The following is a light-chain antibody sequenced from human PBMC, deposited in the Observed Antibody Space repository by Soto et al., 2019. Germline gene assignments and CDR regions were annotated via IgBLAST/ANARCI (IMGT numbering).Light chain of an antibody. V-gene: IGLV2-11*01. CDR1: SSDVGGYIY. CDR3: CSYAGNKTVV. Sequence: QSALTQPRSVSGSPGQSVTISCTGTSSDVGGYIYVSWYQQYPAKAPKVMIYDVSRRPSGVPDRFSGSKSGNTASLTISGIQAEDEAVYYCCSYAGNKTVVFGGGTKLTVL. CDR2: DVS. J-gene: IGLJ3*02.